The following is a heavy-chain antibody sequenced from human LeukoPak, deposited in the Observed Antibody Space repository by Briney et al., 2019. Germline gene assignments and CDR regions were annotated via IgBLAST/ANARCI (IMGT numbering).Heavy chain of an antibody. CDR3: AKGGQFDFDYNHYYMDV. J-gene: IGHJ6*03. CDR1: GFTFSSSA. CDR2: ISGTGRNT. D-gene: IGHD3-10*01. Sequence: GGSLRLSCAASGFTFSSSAMSWVRQAPGKGLEWVSTISGTGRNTYYADSVKGRFTISRDKSKDTLDLQLNSLRAEDTAIYYCAKGGQFDFDYNHYYMDVWGKGTTVTVSS. V-gene: IGHV3-23*01.